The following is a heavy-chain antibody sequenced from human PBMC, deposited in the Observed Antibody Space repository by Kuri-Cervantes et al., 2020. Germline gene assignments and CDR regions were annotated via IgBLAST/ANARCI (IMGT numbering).Heavy chain of an antibody. V-gene: IGHV3-9*01. CDR3: AKAPKDASAFDI. CDR2: ISWNSGSI. Sequence: GGSLRLSCAASGFTFDDYAMHWVRQAPGKGLEWVLGISWNSGSIGYADSVKGRFTISRDNAKNSLYLQMNSLRAEDTALYYCAKAPKDASAFDIWGQGTMVTVSS. J-gene: IGHJ3*02. CDR1: GFTFDDYA.